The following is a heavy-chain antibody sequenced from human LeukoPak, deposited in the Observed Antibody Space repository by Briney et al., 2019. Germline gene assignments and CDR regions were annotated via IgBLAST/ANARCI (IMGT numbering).Heavy chain of an antibody. Sequence: GGSLRLSCAASGFTFSSYEMNWVRQAPGKGLEWVSYISSSGSTIYYAESVKGRFTISRDNAKNSLYLQMNSLRAEDTAVYYCARAKSDNVLLWFGELTSHYFDYWGQGTLVTVSS. CDR3: ARAKSDNVLLWFGELTSHYFDY. CDR1: GFTFSSYE. CDR2: ISSSGSTI. D-gene: IGHD3-10*01. J-gene: IGHJ4*02. V-gene: IGHV3-48*03.